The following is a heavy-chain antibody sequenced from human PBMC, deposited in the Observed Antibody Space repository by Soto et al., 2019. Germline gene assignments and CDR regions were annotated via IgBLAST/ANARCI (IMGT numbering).Heavy chain of an antibody. CDR2: IYYSGSP. Sequence: QVQLQESGPGLVKPSETLSLTCTVSGGSINGFYWSWIRQPPGKGLECIGFIYYSGSPNYNPSLKSRVTISVDTSKNQFSLKLSSVTAADTAVYYCARGKPCSGGSCYHYFDFWGQGTLVTVSS. CDR3: ARGKPCSGGSCYHYFDF. D-gene: IGHD2-15*01. V-gene: IGHV4-59*01. CDR1: GGSINGFY. J-gene: IGHJ4*02.